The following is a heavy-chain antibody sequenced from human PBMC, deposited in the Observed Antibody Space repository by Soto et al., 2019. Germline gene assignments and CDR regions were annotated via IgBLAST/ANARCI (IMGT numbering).Heavy chain of an antibody. V-gene: IGHV4-61*01. CDR3: ARGEIGDTRLGVPTFDYYYGVDG. CDR1: TISVGMGSYY. CDR2: IHDSRNT. D-gene: IGHD5-12*01. J-gene: IGHJ6*02. Sequence: SETVSLACLVETISVGMGSYYWNWIRQTSGHGLEWIGYIHDSRNTKYNPSLKNRVTISVDTSKNQFSLKLTSVTAADTGVYYCARGEIGDTRLGVPTFDYYYGVDGWGQGNRVLVS.